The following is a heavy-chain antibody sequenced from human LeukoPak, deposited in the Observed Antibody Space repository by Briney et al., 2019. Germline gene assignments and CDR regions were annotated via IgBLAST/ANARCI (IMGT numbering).Heavy chain of an antibody. Sequence: GGSLRLSCAASGFTFSNYGMHWVRQAPGKGLEWVAVISYDGSNRYYADSVKGRFTISRDNSKNTLYLQMNSLRAEDTAVYYCARDGGTGIVGASGGMDVWGQGTTVTVSS. V-gene: IGHV3-30*03. CDR2: ISYDGSNR. J-gene: IGHJ6*02. CDR3: ARDGGTGIVGASGGMDV. CDR1: GFTFSNYG. D-gene: IGHD1-26*01.